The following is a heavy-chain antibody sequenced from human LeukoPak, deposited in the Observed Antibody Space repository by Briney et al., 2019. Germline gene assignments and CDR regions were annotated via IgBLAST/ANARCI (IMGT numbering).Heavy chain of an antibody. V-gene: IGHV1-24*01. D-gene: IGHD3-10*01. Sequence: ASVKVSCKVSGYTLTELSMHWVRQAPGKGLEWMGGFDPQHGETIYTQRFQGRVTMTEDTSTNTAYMELSSLRSEDTAVYYCATVFPKLWFGELLRHKWFDPWGQGTLVTVSS. CDR1: GYTLTELS. CDR3: ATVFPKLWFGELLRHKWFDP. CDR2: FDPQHGET. J-gene: IGHJ5*02.